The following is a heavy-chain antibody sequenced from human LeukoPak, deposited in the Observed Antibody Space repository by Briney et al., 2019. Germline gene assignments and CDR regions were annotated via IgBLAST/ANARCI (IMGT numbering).Heavy chain of an antibody. CDR3: ARVSTFDYYGSGSYYLDV. CDR2: IYYSGST. V-gene: IGHV4-39*07. D-gene: IGHD3-10*01. Sequence: SETLSLTCSVSGGSISSSSFYWGWIRQPPGKGLEWIGSIYYSGSTYYNPSLKSRVTISLDTSKNQFSLKLSSVTAADTAVYYCARVSTFDYYGSGSYYLDVWGQGTTVTVSS. CDR1: GGSISSSSFY. J-gene: IGHJ6*02.